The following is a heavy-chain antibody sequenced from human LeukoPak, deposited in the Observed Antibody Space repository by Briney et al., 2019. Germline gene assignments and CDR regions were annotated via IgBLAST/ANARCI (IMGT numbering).Heavy chain of an antibody. CDR3: AKAGGGSSSSFEEYFQH. Sequence: GGSLRLSCAASGFTFSSYAMSWVRQAPGKGLEWVSAISGSGGSTYYADSVKGRFTISRDNSKNTLYLQMNSLRAEDTAVYYCAKAGGGSSSSFEEYFQHWGQGTLVTVSS. V-gene: IGHV3-23*01. CDR1: GFTFSSYA. D-gene: IGHD6-6*01. CDR2: ISGSGGST. J-gene: IGHJ1*01.